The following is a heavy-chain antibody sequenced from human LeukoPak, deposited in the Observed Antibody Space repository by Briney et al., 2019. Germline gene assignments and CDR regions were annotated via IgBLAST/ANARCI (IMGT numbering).Heavy chain of an antibody. Sequence: GGSLRLSCAASGFTFSNNAMSWVRQAPGKGLEWVSATSTSGGSAYYAGSVKGRFTISRDNSENTLYLQMNSLTVDDTAVYFCAKERQTGDYFTSDYWGQGTLVTVSS. J-gene: IGHJ4*02. D-gene: IGHD4-17*01. CDR1: GFTFSNNA. V-gene: IGHV3-23*01. CDR3: AKERQTGDYFTSDY. CDR2: TSTSGGSA.